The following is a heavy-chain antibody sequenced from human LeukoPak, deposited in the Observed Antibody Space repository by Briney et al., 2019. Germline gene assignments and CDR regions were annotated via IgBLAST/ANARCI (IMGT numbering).Heavy chain of an antibody. CDR3: ARLYGTYPGWFDP. J-gene: IGHJ5*02. Sequence: PGGSLRLSCAASGFTFSSYGMHWVRQAPGKGLEWVAIIWYDGSNKYYADSVKGRFTISRDNSKNTLYLQMNSLRAEDTAVYYCARLYGTYPGWFDPWGQGTLVTVPS. CDR2: IWYDGSNK. CDR1: GFTFSSYG. D-gene: IGHD4-17*01. V-gene: IGHV3-33*01.